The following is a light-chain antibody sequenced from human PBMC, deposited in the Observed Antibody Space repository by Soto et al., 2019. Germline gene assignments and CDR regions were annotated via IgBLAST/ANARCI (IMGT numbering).Light chain of an antibody. V-gene: IGKV3-11*01. J-gene: IGKJ1*01. CDR2: DAS. CDR1: QNISTF. CDR3: QHRSNWPRT. Sequence: EIVLTQSPATLSLSPGERATLSCRASQNISTFLAWYQQKPGQAPRLLIYDASNRATGIPARFSGSGSETDFTLTISSLEPEDFAVYYCQHRSNWPRTFGQGTKVEIK.